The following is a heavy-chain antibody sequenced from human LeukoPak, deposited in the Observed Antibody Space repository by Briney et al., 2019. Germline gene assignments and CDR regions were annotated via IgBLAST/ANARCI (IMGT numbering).Heavy chain of an antibody. CDR3: AREGSGWYPFDY. CDR2: INWNGGST. J-gene: IGHJ4*02. V-gene: IGHV3-20*04. D-gene: IGHD6-19*01. Sequence: PGGSLRLSCAASGFTFDDYGMSWVRQAPGKGLEWVSGINWNGGSTGYADSVKGRFTISRDNSKNTLYLQMNSLRLEDTAVYYCAREGSGWYPFDYWGQGTLVTVSS. CDR1: GFTFDDYG.